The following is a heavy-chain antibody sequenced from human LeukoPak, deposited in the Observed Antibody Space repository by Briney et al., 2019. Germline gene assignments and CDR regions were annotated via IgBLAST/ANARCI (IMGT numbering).Heavy chain of an antibody. Sequence: SETLSLTCAVYGGSFSGYYWSWIRQPPGKGLEWIGEMNHGGSTNYNPSLKSRVTISVDTSKNQFSLKLSSVTAADTAVYYCARGDMGIQAYWGQGTLVTVSS. CDR2: MNHGGST. D-gene: IGHD2-15*01. J-gene: IGHJ4*02. CDR3: ARGDMGIQAY. CDR1: GGSFSGYY. V-gene: IGHV4-34*01.